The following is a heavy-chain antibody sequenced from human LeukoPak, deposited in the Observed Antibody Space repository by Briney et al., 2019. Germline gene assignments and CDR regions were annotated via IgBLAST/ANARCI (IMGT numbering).Heavy chain of an antibody. CDR3: ARGGRGRNWFDP. V-gene: IGHV4-61*08. CDR1: GDSVASGGYY. D-gene: IGHD3-10*01. Sequence: SQTLSLTCTVSGDSVASGGYYWNWIRQPPGKGLEWIGYIYYSVSTNYNLSLKSRVTISVDTSENQFSLKLTSVTAADTAVYYCARGGRGRNWFDPWGQGTLVTVSS. J-gene: IGHJ5*02. CDR2: IYYSVST.